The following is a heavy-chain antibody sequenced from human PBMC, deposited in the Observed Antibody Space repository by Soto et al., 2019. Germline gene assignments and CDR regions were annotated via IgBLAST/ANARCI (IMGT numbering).Heavy chain of an antibody. CDR3: ARDKVGATYDDAFDI. D-gene: IGHD1-26*01. CDR2: INPNSGGT. CDR1: GYTFTGYY. Sequence: ASVKVSCKASGYTFTGYYMHWVRQAPGQGLEWMGWINPNSGGTNYSQKFQGRVTITRDTSASTAYMELSSLRSEDTAVYYCARDKVGATYDDAFDIWGQGTMVTV. J-gene: IGHJ3*02. V-gene: IGHV1-2*02.